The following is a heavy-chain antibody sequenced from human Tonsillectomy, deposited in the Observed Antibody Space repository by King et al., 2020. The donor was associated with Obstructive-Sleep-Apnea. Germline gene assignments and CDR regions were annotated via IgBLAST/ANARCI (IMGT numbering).Heavy chain of an antibody. CDR3: ARVGAGWDLHNLHTYYFDY. Sequence: QLVQSGAEVKKPGASVKVSCKASGYIFTDYYMHWVRQAPGQGLEWMGWINPNSGGTNYAQKFQGRVTMTRDTSISTAYMELSRLRFDDTAVYYCARVGAGWDLHNLHTYYFDYWGQGTLVTVSS. V-gene: IGHV1-2*02. CDR1: GYIFTDYY. D-gene: IGHD1-26*01. CDR2: INPNSGGT. J-gene: IGHJ4*02.